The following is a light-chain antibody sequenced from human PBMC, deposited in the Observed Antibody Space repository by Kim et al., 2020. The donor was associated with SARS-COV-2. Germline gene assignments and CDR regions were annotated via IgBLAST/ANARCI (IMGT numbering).Light chain of an antibody. V-gene: IGKV3-20*01. CDR1: LSISSSY. J-gene: IGKJ2*01. Sequence: PEGESATPSWRTRLSISSSYVAWYKQTRGQTPRLIIDGASSRATGIPDRFSGSGSGTDLRLTSSRLELEDSAPYYCQQVLSTPYTFGQGTKLEI. CDR3: QQVLSTPYT. CDR2: GAS.